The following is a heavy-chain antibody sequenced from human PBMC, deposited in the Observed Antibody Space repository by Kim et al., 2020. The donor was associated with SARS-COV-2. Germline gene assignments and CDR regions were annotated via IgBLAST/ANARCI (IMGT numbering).Heavy chain of an antibody. CDR3: TKELFTGWPNLES. V-gene: IGHV3-43*01. CDR2: ITRRGST. CDR1: GFSLDVYT. J-gene: IGHJ5*01. D-gene: IGHD3-9*01. Sequence: GGSLRLSCATSGFSLDVYTVHWVRQAPGKGLEWVSLITRRGSTSHAASLEDRFTITRDKSRNSIILQMNSLASEDTAFYYCTKELFTGWPNLESWGRGTLVTVSS.